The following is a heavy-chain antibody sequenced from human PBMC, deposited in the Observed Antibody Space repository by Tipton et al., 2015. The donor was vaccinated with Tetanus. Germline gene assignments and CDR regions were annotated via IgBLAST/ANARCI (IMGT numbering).Heavy chain of an antibody. V-gene: IGHV3-21*01. J-gene: IGHJ6*02. CDR2: ISSSSSYT. CDR3: ARSCSSTSCYAVGGMDV. CDR1: GFTFSSYS. D-gene: IGHD2-2*01. Sequence: SLRLSCAASGFTFSSYSMNWVRQAPGKGLEWVSSISSSSSYTNYADSVKGRFTISRDNAKNSLYLQMNSLRAEDTAVYYCARSCSSTSCYAVGGMDVWGQGTTVTVSS.